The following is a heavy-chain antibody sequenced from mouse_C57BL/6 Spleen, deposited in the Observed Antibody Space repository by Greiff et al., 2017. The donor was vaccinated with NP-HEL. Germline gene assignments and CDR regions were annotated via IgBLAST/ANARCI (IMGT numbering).Heavy chain of an antibody. CDR3: PRILRSSNLGY. D-gene: IGHD1-1*01. J-gene: IGHJ2*01. V-gene: IGHV1-15*01. CDR2: IDPETGGT. Sequence: VQLQQSGAELVRPGASVTLSCKASGYTFTSYEMHWVKQTPVHGLEWIGAIDPETGGTAYNQKFKGKAILTADKSSSTAYMELRSLTSEDSAVYYCPRILRSSNLGYWDQGTTRTVAS. CDR1: GYTFTSYE.